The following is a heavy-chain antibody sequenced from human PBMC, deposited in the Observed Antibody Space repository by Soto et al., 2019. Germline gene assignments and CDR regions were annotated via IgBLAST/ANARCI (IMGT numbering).Heavy chain of an antibody. CDR3: ARAREYCSGGSCYSGDYYYGMDV. D-gene: IGHD2-15*01. V-gene: IGHV3-21*01. CDR2: ISSSSSYI. CDR1: GFTFSSYS. J-gene: IGHJ6*02. Sequence: GGSLRLSCAASGFTFSSYSMNWVRQAPGKGLEWVSSISSSSSYIYYADSVKGRFTISRDNAKNSLYLQMNSLRAEDTAVYYCARAREYCSGGSCYSGDYYYGMDVWGQGTTVTVSS.